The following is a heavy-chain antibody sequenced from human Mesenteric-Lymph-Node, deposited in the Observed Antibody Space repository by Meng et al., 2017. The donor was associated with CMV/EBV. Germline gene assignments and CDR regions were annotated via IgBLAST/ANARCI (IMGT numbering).Heavy chain of an antibody. V-gene: IGHV3-74*01. Sequence: GESLKISCAASGFTFSSYWMHWVRQAPGKGLVWVSRINSDGSSTSYADSVKGRFTISRDNAKNTLYLQMNSLRAEDTAVYYCARGGAYSSSSLQHWGQGTLVTVSS. CDR1: GFTFSSYW. J-gene: IGHJ1*01. D-gene: IGHD6-6*01. CDR3: ARGGAYSSSSLQH. CDR2: INSDGSST.